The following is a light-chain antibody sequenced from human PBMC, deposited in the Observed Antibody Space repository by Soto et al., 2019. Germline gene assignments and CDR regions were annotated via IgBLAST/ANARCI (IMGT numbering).Light chain of an antibody. J-gene: IGLJ2*01. V-gene: IGLV1-40*01. Sequence: QLVLTQPPSVSGAPGQRVTISCTGSSSDIGAGYDVHWYQQLPGTSPKLLIYGNSNRPSGVPDRFSGSKSGPSASLAITGRQAEDEADYYCQSYDSSLSGVVFGGGTKLTVL. CDR1: SSDIGAGYD. CDR2: GNS. CDR3: QSYDSSLSGVV.